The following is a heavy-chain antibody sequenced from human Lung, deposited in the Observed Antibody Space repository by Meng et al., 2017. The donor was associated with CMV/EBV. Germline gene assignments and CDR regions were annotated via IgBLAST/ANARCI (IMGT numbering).Heavy chain of an antibody. D-gene: IGHD3-16*02. CDR2: IYYSGST. V-gene: IGHV4-39*02. J-gene: IGHJ4*02. CDR3: AREDYRSLYFDY. Sequence: GSLRLXCTVSGGSISSSSYYWGWIRQPPGKGLEWIGSIYYSGSTYYNPSLKSRVTISVDTSKNQFSLKLSSVTAADTAVYYCAREDYRSLYFDYWGQGTLVTVSS. CDR1: GGSISSSSYY.